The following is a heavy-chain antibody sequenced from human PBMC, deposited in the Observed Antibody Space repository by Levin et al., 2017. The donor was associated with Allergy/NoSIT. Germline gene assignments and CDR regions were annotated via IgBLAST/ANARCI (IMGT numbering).Heavy chain of an antibody. CDR3: ARAWDYYSGLDV. CDR1: GVSVSSGSYY. V-gene: IGHV4-61*01. D-gene: IGHD3-16*01. CDR2: VYYTGST. J-gene: IGHJ6*02. Sequence: SQTLSLTCTVSGVSVSSGSYYWTWIRQPPGKGLEWIGYVYYTGSTNYNPSLKSRVTISVDTSKNQFSLQLSSVSAADTAVYFCARAWDYYSGLDVWGQGTTVTVSS.